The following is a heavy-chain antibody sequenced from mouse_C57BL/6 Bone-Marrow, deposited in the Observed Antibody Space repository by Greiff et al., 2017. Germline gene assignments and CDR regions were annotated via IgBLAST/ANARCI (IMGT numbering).Heavy chain of an antibody. CDR2: IYPRSGNT. J-gene: IGHJ3*01. Sequence: QVQLQQSGAELARPGASVKLSCKASGYTFTSYGISWVKQRTGQGLEWIGEIYPRSGNTYYNEKFKGKATLTADKSSSTAYMELRSLTSEDSAVYFSARGGEGYYGNFLFAYWGQGTLVTVSA. D-gene: IGHD2-1*01. CDR1: GYTFTSYG. CDR3: ARGGEGYYGNFLFAY. V-gene: IGHV1-81*01.